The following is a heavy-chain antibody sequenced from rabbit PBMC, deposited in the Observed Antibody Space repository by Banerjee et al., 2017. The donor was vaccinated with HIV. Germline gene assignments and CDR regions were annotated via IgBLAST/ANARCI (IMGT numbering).Heavy chain of an antibody. CDR3: ARDLAGVIGWNFGL. J-gene: IGHJ4*01. Sequence: QSLEESGGDLVKPGASLTLTCTASGFSFSSYGVSWVRQAPGKGLEWIGYINTVSISTDYASWAKGPFTISKTSSTTVTLQMTSLTAADTATYFCARDLAGVIGWNFGLWGPGTLVTVS. V-gene: IGHV1S40*01. CDR1: GFSFSSYG. D-gene: IGHD4-1*01. CDR2: INTVSIST.